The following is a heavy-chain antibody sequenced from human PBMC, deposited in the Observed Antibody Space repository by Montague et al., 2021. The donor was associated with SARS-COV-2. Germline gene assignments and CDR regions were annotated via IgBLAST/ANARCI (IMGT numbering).Heavy chain of an antibody. D-gene: IGHD2-15*01. CDR3: ARGYCSGSGCYYYYGMDV. CDR2: TNDSGRT. J-gene: IGHJ6*02. Sequence: SETLSLTCAVYGGSFSGYYWSWICQPPGRGLEWIGETNDSGRTNXNPSLKGRVTISVDTSKNQFSLRLSSVTAAETAVYYCARGYCSGSGCYYYYGMDVWGQGTTVTVSS. CDR1: GGSFSGYY. V-gene: IGHV4-34*01.